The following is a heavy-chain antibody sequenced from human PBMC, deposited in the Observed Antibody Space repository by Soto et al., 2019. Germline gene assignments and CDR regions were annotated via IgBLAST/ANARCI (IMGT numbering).Heavy chain of an antibody. J-gene: IGHJ4*02. D-gene: IGHD5-18*01. Sequence: SETLSLTCTVSGGSISSGGYYWNWIRQHPGKGLEWIGYIYYSGSTNYNPPLKSRVTISLDTSKNQFSLKLSSVTAADTAAYYCARQGYGYQSPFDDWGQGILVTVSS. V-gene: IGHV4-31*03. CDR1: GGSISSGGYY. CDR3: ARQGYGYQSPFDD. CDR2: IYYSGST.